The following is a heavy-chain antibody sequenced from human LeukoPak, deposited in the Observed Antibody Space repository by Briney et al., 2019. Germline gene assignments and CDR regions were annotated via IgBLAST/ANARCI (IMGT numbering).Heavy chain of an antibody. CDR3: ARGKVVRAYYYMDV. V-gene: IGHV4-34*01. CDR2: INHSGST. CDR1: GGSFSGSY. Sequence: SETLSLTCAVYGGSFSGSYWSWIRQPPGKGLEWIGEINHSGSTNYNPSLKSRVTISVDTSKNQFSLKLSSVTAADTAVYYCARGKVVRAYYYMDVWGKGTTVTVSS. J-gene: IGHJ6*03. D-gene: IGHD2-15*01.